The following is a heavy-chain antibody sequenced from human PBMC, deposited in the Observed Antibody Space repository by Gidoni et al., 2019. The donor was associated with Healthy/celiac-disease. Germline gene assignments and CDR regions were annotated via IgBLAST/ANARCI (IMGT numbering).Heavy chain of an antibody. CDR3: ARSVRQDDFWSGYHHYGMDV. V-gene: IGHV4-39*01. J-gene: IGHJ6*02. D-gene: IGHD3-3*01. CDR2: IYYSGST. CDR1: GGSISSSSYY. Sequence: QLQLQESGPGLVKPSETLSLTCTVSGGSISSSSYYWGWIRQPPGKGLEWIGSIYYSGSTYYNPSLKSRVTISVDTSKNQFSLKLSSVTAADTAVYYCARSVRQDDFWSGYHHYGMDVWGQGTTVTVSS.